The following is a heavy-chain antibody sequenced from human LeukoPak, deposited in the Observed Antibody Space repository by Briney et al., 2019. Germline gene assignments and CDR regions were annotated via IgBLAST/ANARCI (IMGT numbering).Heavy chain of an antibody. CDR1: GFTFSSYG. D-gene: IGHD3-9*01. CDR3: AKDRNPVLRYFDWLIDY. V-gene: IGHV3-23*01. Sequence: GGSLRLSCAASGFTFSSYGMSWVRQAPGKGLEWLSAISGSGGSTYYADSVKGRFTISRDNSKNTLYLQMNSLRAEDTAVYYCAKDRNPVLRYFDWLIDYWGQGTLVTVSP. J-gene: IGHJ4*02. CDR2: ISGSGGST.